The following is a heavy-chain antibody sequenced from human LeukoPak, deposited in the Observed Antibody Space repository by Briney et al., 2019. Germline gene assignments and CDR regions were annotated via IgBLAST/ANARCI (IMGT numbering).Heavy chain of an antibody. V-gene: IGHV4-31*03. D-gene: IGHD2-15*01. CDR3: AREGYCRGGSCLDC. Sequence: SETLSLTCTVSGGSITSDGYYWSWIRQHPGKGLEWIGHIHYSGSTYYNPSLKSRLSISVDTSKNHLSLKLNSVTVADTAMYYCAREGYCRGGSCLDCWGQGTLVTVSS. CDR2: IHYSGST. CDR1: GGSITSDGYY. J-gene: IGHJ4*02.